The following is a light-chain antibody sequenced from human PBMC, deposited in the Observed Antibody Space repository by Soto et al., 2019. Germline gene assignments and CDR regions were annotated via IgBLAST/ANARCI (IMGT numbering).Light chain of an antibody. CDR2: DAS. V-gene: IGKV1-5*01. CDR1: QTIFNW. CDR3: QQYNSYPWT. J-gene: IGKJ1*01. Sequence: DIQMTQSPSTLSASVGDRVTITCRASQTIFNWLAWYQRKPGRAPNLLIYDASSLQSGVPSTFSGSGSGTEVTLTISSLQPGYFATYYCQQYNSYPWTFGQGTTVEIK.